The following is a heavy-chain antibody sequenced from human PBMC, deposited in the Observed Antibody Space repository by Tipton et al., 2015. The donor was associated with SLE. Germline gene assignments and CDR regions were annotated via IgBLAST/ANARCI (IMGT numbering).Heavy chain of an antibody. CDR1: GGSISSYY. CDR3: ARLRVVAATGWFDP. Sequence: TLSLTCTVSGGSISSYYWSWIRQPPGKGLEWIGYIYYSGSTNYNPSLKSRVTISVDTSKNQFSLRLNSVTAADTAVYYCARLRVVAATGWFDPWGQGTLVTVSS. J-gene: IGHJ5*02. CDR2: IYYSGST. V-gene: IGHV4-59*12. D-gene: IGHD2-15*01.